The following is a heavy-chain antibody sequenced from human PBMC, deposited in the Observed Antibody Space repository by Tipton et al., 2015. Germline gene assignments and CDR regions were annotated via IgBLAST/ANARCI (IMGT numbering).Heavy chain of an antibody. D-gene: IGHD3-22*01. V-gene: IGHV4-59*11. Sequence: TLSLTCTVSGGPMTTHYWSWIRQSPGKGLEWLGYVFYSGRTEYNPSLKSRATISVDKSKNQFSLKLSHVTAADTAVYYCARAALEFHYDACWFDPGGQGTLVTVSS. J-gene: IGHJ5*02. CDR1: GGPMTTHY. CDR2: VFYSGRT. CDR3: ARAALEFHYDACWFDP.